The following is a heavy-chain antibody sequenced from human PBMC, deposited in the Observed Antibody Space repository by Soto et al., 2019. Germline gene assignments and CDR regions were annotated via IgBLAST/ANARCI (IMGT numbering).Heavy chain of an antibody. CDR1: GGTFSSYA. Sequence: QVQLVQSGAEVKKPGSSVKVSCKASGGTFSSYAISWVRQAPGQGLEWMGGIIPIFGTANYAQKFQGRVTISADESTSTAYKELSSLRSEDTAVYYCARAVSSGLKGSLNWFDPWGQGTLVTVSS. D-gene: IGHD3-22*01. CDR2: IIPIFGTA. J-gene: IGHJ5*02. CDR3: ARAVSSGLKGSLNWFDP. V-gene: IGHV1-69*01.